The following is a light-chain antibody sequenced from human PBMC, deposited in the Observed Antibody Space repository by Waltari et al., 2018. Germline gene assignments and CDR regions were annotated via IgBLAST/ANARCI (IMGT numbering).Light chain of an antibody. CDR2: EVT. J-gene: IGLJ1*01. Sequence: QSALTQPPSASGSPGQSVTISCTGTSSDVGSYNSVSWYRQHPGKPPKLMIYEVTKRPAGVPDRFSGSKSGNSASLTVSGLQTEDEADYYCTSDGGSSNFYVFGTGTKVTVL. V-gene: IGLV2-8*01. CDR3: TSDGGSSNFYV. CDR1: SSDVGSYNS.